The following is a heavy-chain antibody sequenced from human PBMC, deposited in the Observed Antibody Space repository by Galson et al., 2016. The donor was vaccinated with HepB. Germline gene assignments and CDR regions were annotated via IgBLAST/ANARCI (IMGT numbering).Heavy chain of an antibody. Sequence: CAISGDSVSTKSAAWNWIRQSPSRGLEWLGRTYYRSKWYNEYAVSVQSRMTINPDTSKNQFSLQLNSVTLEDTAVYYCARGVAPWALGSLGFHMDVWGQGTTVTVSS. J-gene: IGHJ6*02. V-gene: IGHV6-1*01. CDR1: GDSVSTKSAA. D-gene: IGHD1-26*01. CDR3: ARGVAPWALGSLGFHMDV. CDR2: TYYRSKWYN.